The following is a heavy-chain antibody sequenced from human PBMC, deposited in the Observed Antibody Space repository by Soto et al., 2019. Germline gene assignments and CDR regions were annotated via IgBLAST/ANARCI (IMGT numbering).Heavy chain of an antibody. J-gene: IGHJ5*02. D-gene: IGHD1-26*01. CDR3: ARDHWKSGTYTSWFDP. CDR2: ISAYNGDT. V-gene: IGHV1-18*04. CDR1: GYTFNSYG. Sequence: ASVKVSCKTSGYTFNSYGISWVRQAPGQGLEWMWWISAYNGDTNYAQKVQGRVIMTTDTSTNTAYMELRSLTSDDTAIYYCARDHWKSGTYTSWFDPWGQGTLVTVSS.